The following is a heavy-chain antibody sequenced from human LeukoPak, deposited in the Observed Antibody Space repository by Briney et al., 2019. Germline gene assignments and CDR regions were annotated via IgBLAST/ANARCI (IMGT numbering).Heavy chain of an antibody. CDR3: ARGSYSSGCD. CDR2: IYYSGST. Sequence: PSQTLSLTCTVSGGSISSSSYYWGWIRQPPGKGLEWIGSIYYSGSTYYNPSLKSRVTISVDTSKNQFSLKLSSVTAADTAVYYCARGSYSSGCDWGQGTLVTVSS. CDR1: GGSISSSSYY. D-gene: IGHD6-19*01. V-gene: IGHV4-39*07. J-gene: IGHJ4*02.